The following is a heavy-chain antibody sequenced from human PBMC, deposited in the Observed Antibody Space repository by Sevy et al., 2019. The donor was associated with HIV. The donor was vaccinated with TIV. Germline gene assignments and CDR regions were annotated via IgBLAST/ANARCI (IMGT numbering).Heavy chain of an antibody. D-gene: IGHD4-17*01. CDR2: ISYDGSDK. J-gene: IGHJ6*02. V-gene: IGHV3-30-3*01. CDR3: ASPRANYVDHYFFYAMDV. CDR1: GFAFTNYYA. Sequence: GGSLRLSCTASGFAFTNYYAMHWVRQAPGKGLEWVALISYDGSDKFYAGPVKSRFTITRDNFKNTLYRQMNGLTTEDTSVYYCASPRANYVDHYFFYAMDVWGQGTTVTVSS.